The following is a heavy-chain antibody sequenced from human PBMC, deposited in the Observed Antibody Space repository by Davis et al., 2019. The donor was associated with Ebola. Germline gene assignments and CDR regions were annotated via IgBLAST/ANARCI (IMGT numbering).Heavy chain of an antibody. V-gene: IGHV1-18*04. CDR3: ARAQFPTTSDH. D-gene: IGHD1-1*01. Sequence: ASVPVPRKASGYTLPNYLITWVRHAPAPGLAWMGWFNPHNGNTNYAQNAQGRVIMTSDTATTTAYMEVGSLRSDDPAVYYCARAQFPTTSDHWGQGTLVTVSS. CDR2: FNPHNGNT. J-gene: IGHJ4*02. CDR1: GYTLPNYL.